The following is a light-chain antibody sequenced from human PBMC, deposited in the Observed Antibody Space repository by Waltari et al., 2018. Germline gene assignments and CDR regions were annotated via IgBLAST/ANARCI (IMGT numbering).Light chain of an antibody. CDR2: GAS. V-gene: IGKV3-20*01. J-gene: IGKJ1*01. CDR1: QSVGRT. CDR3: QHYVRLPVT. Sequence: NVLTQSPGTLSLTPGEKATLSCRASQSVGRTLAWYQKRPGQAPRLLIYGASTRATAIPDRFSGSGFGTDFSLTFSRLGPVDFAVYYCQHYVRLPVTSGQGTRVEIK.